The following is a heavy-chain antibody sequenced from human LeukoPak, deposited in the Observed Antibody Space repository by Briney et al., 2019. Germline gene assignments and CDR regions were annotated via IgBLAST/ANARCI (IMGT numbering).Heavy chain of an antibody. CDR2: IYYSGST. J-gene: IGHJ4*02. V-gene: IGHV4-59*01. CDR1: GGSISSYY. CDR3: ARGPFDY. Sequence: SETLSLTCTVSGGSISSYYWSWVRRPPGKGLEWVGYIYYSGSTNYNPSLQGRVTISLDTSKNQCLLTLGSVAASGTGGFYCARGPFDYWGQGTLVTVSS.